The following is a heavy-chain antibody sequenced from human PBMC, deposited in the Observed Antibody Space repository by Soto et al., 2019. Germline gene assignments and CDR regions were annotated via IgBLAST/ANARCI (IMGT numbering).Heavy chain of an antibody. Sequence: PSETLSLTCTVSGASISGYYWSWIRKSAGKGLEWIGRIYATGTTDYNPPLKSRVMMSVDTSKKQFSLKLRSVTAADTAVYYCVRDGTKTLRDWFDPWGQGISVTVYS. D-gene: IGHD1-1*01. J-gene: IGHJ5*02. CDR1: GASISGYY. CDR3: VRDGTKTLRDWFDP. CDR2: IYATGTT. V-gene: IGHV4-4*07.